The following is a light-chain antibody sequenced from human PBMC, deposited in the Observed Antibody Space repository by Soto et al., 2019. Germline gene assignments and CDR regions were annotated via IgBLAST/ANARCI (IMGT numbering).Light chain of an antibody. CDR2: DNN. CDR3: GTWDSSLRAGGV. Sequence: QSVLTQPPSVSAAPGQKVTISCSGSSSNIGNNYVSWYQQLPGTAPKILIYDNNKRPSGIPDRFSGSKAGTSATLGITGRQTGDEADYYCGTWDSSLRAGGVFGGGTKVTVL. CDR1: SSNIGNNY. J-gene: IGLJ3*02. V-gene: IGLV1-51*01.